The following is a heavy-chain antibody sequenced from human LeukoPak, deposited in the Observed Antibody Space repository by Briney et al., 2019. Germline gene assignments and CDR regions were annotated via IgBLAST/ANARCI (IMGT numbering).Heavy chain of an antibody. CDR1: GFTFDMYA. CDR3: TKGGDFTNSWYYYGMDV. V-gene: IGHV3-23*01. D-gene: IGHD6-13*01. J-gene: IGHJ6*02. CDR2: VSGGVGAT. Sequence: GGSLRLSCAASGFTFDMYAISWGRQAPGKGLEWVASVSGGVGATYYSDAVRGRFTISRDNSKKTVSLQLNILRAEDTAVYYCTKGGDFTNSWYYYGMDVWGQGTTVIVSS.